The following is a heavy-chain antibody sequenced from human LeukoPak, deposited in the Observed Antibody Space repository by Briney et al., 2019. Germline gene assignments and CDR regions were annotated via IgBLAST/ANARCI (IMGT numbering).Heavy chain of an antibody. CDR2: ISGSGTNT. D-gene: IGHD3-10*01. CDR3: AKADRADVPSKVDY. Sequence: PGGSLRLSCAASGFPFSAYSMNWVRQAPGKGLGWVSGISGSGTNTYYADSVKGRFTISRDNSKNTLYLQMNSLRAEDTAVYYCAKADRADVPSKVDYWGQGTLVTVSS. J-gene: IGHJ4*02. CDR1: GFPFSAYS. V-gene: IGHV3-23*01.